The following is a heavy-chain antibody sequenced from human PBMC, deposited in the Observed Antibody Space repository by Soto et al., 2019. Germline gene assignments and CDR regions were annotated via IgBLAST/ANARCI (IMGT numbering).Heavy chain of an antibody. V-gene: IGHV1-18*04. Sequence: QVQLVQSGAEVKKPGASVKVSCKASGYTFTNYGISWVRQAPGQGLESMGWISTNSGHTDYAQNLRGRVTMTTDTSTTTAYMELRSLRSDDTAVYYCAREEYRQRDQWGQGTLVTVSS. CDR2: ISTNSGHT. CDR1: GYTFTNYG. CDR3: AREEYRQRDQ. J-gene: IGHJ5*02. D-gene: IGHD3-16*02.